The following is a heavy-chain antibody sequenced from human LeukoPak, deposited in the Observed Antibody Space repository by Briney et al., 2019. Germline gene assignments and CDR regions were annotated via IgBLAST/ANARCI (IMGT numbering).Heavy chain of an antibody. Sequence: GGSLRLSCAASGFTFSSYWMHWVRQTPGKGLMWVSRIESDGSTIYADSVKDGFTISRDNGKNTVYLQMNSLRIDDTAMYYCARAVTYFYGSVTYDWFDPWGQGTLVTVSS. V-gene: IGHV3-74*01. J-gene: IGHJ5*02. CDR2: IESDGST. CDR3: ARAVTYFYGSVTYDWFDP. CDR1: GFTFSSYW. D-gene: IGHD3-10*01.